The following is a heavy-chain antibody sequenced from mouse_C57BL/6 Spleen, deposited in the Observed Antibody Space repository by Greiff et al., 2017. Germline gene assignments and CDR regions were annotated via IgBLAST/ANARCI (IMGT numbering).Heavy chain of an antibody. V-gene: IGHV2-9-1*01. CDR2: IWTGGGT. Sequence: QVQLKQSGPGLVAPSQSLSITCTVSGFSLTSYAISWVRQPPGKGLEWLGVIWTGGGTNYNSALKSRLSISKDNSKSQVFLKMNSLQTDDTARYYCARDYYGSSYGYAMDYWGQGTSVTVSS. CDR1: GFSLTSYA. D-gene: IGHD1-1*01. CDR3: ARDYYGSSYGYAMDY. J-gene: IGHJ4*01.